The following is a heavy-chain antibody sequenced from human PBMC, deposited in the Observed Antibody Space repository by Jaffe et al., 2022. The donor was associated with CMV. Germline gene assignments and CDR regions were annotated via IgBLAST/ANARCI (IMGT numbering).Heavy chain of an antibody. CDR2: IYWDDDK. V-gene: IGHV2-5*02. J-gene: IGHJ4*02. D-gene: IGHD5-12*01. Sequence: QITLKESGPTLVKPTQTLTLTCTFSGFSLSTSGVGVGWIRQPPGKALEWLALIYWDDDKRYSPSLKSRLTITKDTSKNQVVLTMTNMDPVDTATYYCARTDGTGDGYNYAIGYWGQGTLVTVSS. CDR3: ARTDGTGDGYNYAIGY. CDR1: GFSLSTSGVG.